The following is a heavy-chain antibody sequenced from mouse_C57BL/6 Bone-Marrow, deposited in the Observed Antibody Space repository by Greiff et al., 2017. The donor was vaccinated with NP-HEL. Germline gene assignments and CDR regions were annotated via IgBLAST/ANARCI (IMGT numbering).Heavy chain of an antibody. CDR1: GFTFSDYG. D-gene: IGHD4-1*01. CDR3: ATGSDY. Sequence: EVKLMESGGGLVKPGGSLKLSCAASGFTFSDYGMHWVRQAPGKGLEWVAYISSGSGTIYYADTVKGRFTISRDNAKNTLFLQMTSLGSEDTAMYYGATGSDYWGQGTTLTVSS. J-gene: IGHJ2*01. V-gene: IGHV5-17*01. CDR2: ISSGSGTI.